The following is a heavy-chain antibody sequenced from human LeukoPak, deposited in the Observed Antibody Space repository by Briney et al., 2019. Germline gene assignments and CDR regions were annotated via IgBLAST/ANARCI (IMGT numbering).Heavy chain of an antibody. V-gene: IGHV4-34*01. CDR1: GGSFNGYY. Sequence: SETLSLTCAVYGGSFNGYYWSWIRQPPGKGLEWIGEINHSGSTNYNPSLKSRVTISVDTSKNQFSLKLSSVTAADTAVYYCARGQSYGSGGSCYVIWGQGTMVTVSS. J-gene: IGHJ3*02. D-gene: IGHD2-15*01. CDR3: ARGQSYGSGGSCYVI. CDR2: INHSGST.